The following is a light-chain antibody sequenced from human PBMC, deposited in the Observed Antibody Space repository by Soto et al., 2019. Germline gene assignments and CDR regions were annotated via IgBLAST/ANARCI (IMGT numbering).Light chain of an antibody. Sequence: QSVLTQPPSVSGAPGLRVTISCTGSSSNIGAGFDVHWYQQLPGTGPKLLIYGDTSRPSGVPDRFSGSKSGTSAFLAITGLQAEDEADYYCQSYDSRLSGFVFGTGTKLTVL. V-gene: IGLV1-40*01. CDR3: QSYDSRLSGFV. CDR2: GDT. J-gene: IGLJ1*01. CDR1: SSNIGAGFD.